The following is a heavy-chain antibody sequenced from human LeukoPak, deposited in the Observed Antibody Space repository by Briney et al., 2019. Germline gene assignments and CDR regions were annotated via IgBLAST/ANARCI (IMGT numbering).Heavy chain of an antibody. V-gene: IGHV1-2*02. J-gene: IGHJ5*02. CDR2: INPNSGGT. CDR3: ARDKSSIAVAGHRSWFDP. CDR1: GYTFSGHY. D-gene: IGHD6-19*01. Sequence: ASVKVSCKASGYTFSGHYMHWVRQAPGQGLEWMGWINPNSGGTNYAQKFQGRVTMTRDTSISTAYMELSRLRSDDTAVYYCARDKSSIAVAGHRSWFDPWGQGTLVTVSS.